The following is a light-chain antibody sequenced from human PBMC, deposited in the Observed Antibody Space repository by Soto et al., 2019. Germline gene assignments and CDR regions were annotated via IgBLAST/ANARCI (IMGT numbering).Light chain of an antibody. CDR2: ATS. V-gene: IGKV1-39*01. Sequence: QNTQTPSTLSASVGDRVPITCRASQSISSWLAWYQQKPGKAPKVLIYATSGLQSGVPSRFSGSGSGTDFTLTISSLQPEDFTTYYCQQSYTTPWTFGQGTMVDIK. CDR1: QSISSW. J-gene: IGKJ1*01. CDR3: QQSYTTPWT.